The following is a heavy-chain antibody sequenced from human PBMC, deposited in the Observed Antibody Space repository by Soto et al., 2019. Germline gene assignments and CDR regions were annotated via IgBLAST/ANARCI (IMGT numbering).Heavy chain of an antibody. CDR2: LSWDDDK. V-gene: IGHV2-5*02. J-gene: IGHJ4*02. CDR3: AHRVLRTVFGLVTTTAIYFDF. CDR1: GFSLTTSGVG. D-gene: IGHD3-3*01. Sequence: QITLNESGPTQVKPRQTLTLTCTFSGFSLTTSGVGVGWIRQSPGKAPEWLALLSWDDDKRYSPSLKSRLTITKDTSKIQLVLTMADLDPADTATYYCAHRVLRTVFGLVTTTAIYFDFWGQGTPVAVSS.